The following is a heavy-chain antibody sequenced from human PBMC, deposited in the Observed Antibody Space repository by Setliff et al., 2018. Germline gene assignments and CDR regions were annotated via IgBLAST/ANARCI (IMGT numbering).Heavy chain of an antibody. D-gene: IGHD4-17*01. CDR2: IYTDNGNT. Sequence: ASVKVSCKASGYTFSANAIHWVRQAPGQRLEWMGFIYTDNGNTKYSKNFQDRVAITRDTSASTACMELSSLTSEDTAIYFCVRAPPALHGEYGYFDLWGRGTLVTVSS. CDR3: VRAPPALHGEYGYFDL. CDR1: GYTFSANA. V-gene: IGHV1-3*04. J-gene: IGHJ2*01.